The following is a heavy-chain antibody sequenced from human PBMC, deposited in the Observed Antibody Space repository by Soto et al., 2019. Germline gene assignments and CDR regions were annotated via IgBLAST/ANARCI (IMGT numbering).Heavy chain of an antibody. CDR1: GFTFSSHV. D-gene: IGHD2-15*01. CDR2: ISGTGGT. Sequence: EVQLWESGGGLVQPGGSLRLSCAVSGFTFSSHVMSWVRQAPGKGLEWVSAISGTGGTYYADSVKGRFTISRDNSKNALYLQMNNLRDEDTAVYYCAKDCRGAYCSGGICYSPDYWGQGTLVIVSS. J-gene: IGHJ4*02. V-gene: IGHV3-23*01. CDR3: AKDCRGAYCSGGICYSPDY.